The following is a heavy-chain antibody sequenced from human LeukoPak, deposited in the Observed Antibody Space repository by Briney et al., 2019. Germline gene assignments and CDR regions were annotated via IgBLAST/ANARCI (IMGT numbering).Heavy chain of an antibody. CDR3: ARWSGPMVAFDI. D-gene: IGHD3-10*01. CDR1: GFTFSSYS. V-gene: IGHV3-48*01. Sequence: PGGSLRLSCAASGFTFSSYSMKWVRQAPGKGLEWVSYISSSSSTIFYADSVKGRFTISRDNAKNSLYLQMNSLRAEDTALYYCARWSGPMVAFDIWGQGTMVTVSS. J-gene: IGHJ3*02. CDR2: ISSSSSTI.